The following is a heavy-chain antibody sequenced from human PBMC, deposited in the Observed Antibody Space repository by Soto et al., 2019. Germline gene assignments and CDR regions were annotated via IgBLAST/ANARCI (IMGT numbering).Heavy chain of an antibody. CDR3: ERDRGVRGVIGAFEI. CDR2: ISAYNGNT. D-gene: IGHD3-10*01. V-gene: IGHV1-18*01. J-gene: IGHJ3*02. Sequence: ASVQVSCKASGYTFTSYGISWVRQAPGQGLEWMGWISAYNGNTNYAQKLQGRVTMTTDTSTSTAYMELRSLRSDETAVYYCERDRGVRGVIGAFEIWGQGSMVTVS. CDR1: GYTFTSYG.